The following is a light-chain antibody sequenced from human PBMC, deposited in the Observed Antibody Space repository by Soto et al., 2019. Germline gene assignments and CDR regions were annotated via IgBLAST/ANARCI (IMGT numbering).Light chain of an antibody. CDR2: AAS. CDR1: QSISTY. J-gene: IGKJ2*01. Sequence: DIPMTQSPSSLSASVGDRVTITCRASQSISTYLNGYQQKLGRAPELLIYAASSLQSRVPSRFSGSASGTDITLTISSLQPEYFATYYCHGSLKIQYIVGEGTKLEI. CDR3: HGSLKIQYI. V-gene: IGKV1-39*01.